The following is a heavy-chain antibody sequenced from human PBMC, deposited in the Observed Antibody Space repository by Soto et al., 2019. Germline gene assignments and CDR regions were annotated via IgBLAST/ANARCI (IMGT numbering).Heavy chain of an antibody. CDR1: GYRFETYG. D-gene: IGHD3-3*01. J-gene: IGHJ6*02. CDR3: ARGHGVIRDALDV. CDR2: ISAYSVDT. V-gene: IGHV1-18*01. Sequence: QVQLVQSGAEVKKPGASVKVSCKASGYRFETYGMTWVRQAPGQGLEWMGWISAYSVDTYSAQKFQDRVTMTTDTSTGTAYMEMRGLRSDDTAVYYCARGHGVIRDALDVWGQGTTVTVSS.